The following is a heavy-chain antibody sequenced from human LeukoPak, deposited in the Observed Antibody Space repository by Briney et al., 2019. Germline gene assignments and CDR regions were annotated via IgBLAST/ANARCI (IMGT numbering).Heavy chain of an antibody. J-gene: IGHJ4*02. CDR1: GNFISRGYY. V-gene: IGHV4-38-2*01. D-gene: IGHD6-19*01. Sequence: SETLSLTCGVSGNFISRGYYWAWIRQPPGKGLEWIGSIYNTGSTYNPSLKSRVTMSIDTSKNQFSLKLSSVTAADTAVYYCARNTSAWSPLGETQSAPHCFDSWGQGTLVTVSS. CDR3: ARNTSAWSPLGETQSAPHCFDS. CDR2: IYNTGST.